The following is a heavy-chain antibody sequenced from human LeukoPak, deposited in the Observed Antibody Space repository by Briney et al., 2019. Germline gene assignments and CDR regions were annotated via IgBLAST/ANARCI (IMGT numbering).Heavy chain of an antibody. J-gene: IGHJ4*02. V-gene: IGHV1-2*02. Sequence: ASVKVSCKASGYTFTGYYMHWVRQAPGQGLEWMGWINPNSGGTNYAQKFQGRVTMTRDTSISTAYMELSRLRSDDTAVYYCAREVETKLHYDAPEGQQLSPGDYWGQGTLVTVSS. D-gene: IGHD6-13*01. CDR1: GYTFTGYY. CDR3: AREVETKLHYDAPEGQQLSPGDY. CDR2: INPNSGGT.